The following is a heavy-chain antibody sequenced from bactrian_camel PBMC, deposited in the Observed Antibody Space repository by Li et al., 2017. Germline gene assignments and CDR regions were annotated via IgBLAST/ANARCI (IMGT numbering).Heavy chain of an antibody. D-gene: IGHD5*01. Sequence: VQLVESGGGSVQAGGSLRLSCTASGYTYSYACMGWFRQAPGREREGVASIYTGGARTYYADSVQGRFTISPDNGKDLVYLQMNSLKPEDTAMYYCAASRVGWRTTVTTCPIDPRSWAEFGYWGQGTQVTVS. J-gene: IGHJ6*01. CDR2: IYTGGART. CDR1: GYTYSYAC. CDR3: AASRVGWRTTVTTCPIDPRSWAEFGY. V-gene: IGHV3S40*01.